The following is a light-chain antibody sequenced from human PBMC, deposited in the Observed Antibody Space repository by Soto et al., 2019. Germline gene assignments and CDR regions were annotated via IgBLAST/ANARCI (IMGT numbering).Light chain of an antibody. Sequence: QSALTQPASVSGSPGQSITISCTGTSSDVGGYNYVSWYQQHPGKAPKVMIYDVSNRPSGVSNRFSGSKSGNTASLTISWIQDEDEADYYCSSYTSRSTWVFGGGTKLTVL. CDR3: SSYTSRSTWV. CDR2: DVS. CDR1: SSDVGGYNY. J-gene: IGLJ3*02. V-gene: IGLV2-14*01.